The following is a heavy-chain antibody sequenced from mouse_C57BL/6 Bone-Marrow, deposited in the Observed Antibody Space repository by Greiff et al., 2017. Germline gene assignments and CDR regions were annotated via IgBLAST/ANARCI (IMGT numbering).Heavy chain of an antibody. CDR3: ARTGRNYYAMDD. V-gene: IGHV1-66*01. CDR2: IYPGSGNT. Sequence: VQLQQSGPELVKPGASVKISCKASGYSFTSYYIHWVKQRPGQGLEWIGWIYPGSGNTKYNEKFKGKATLTADTSSSTAYMQLSSLTSEDAAVYYCARTGRNYYAMDDWGQGTSVTVSS. D-gene: IGHD4-1*01. J-gene: IGHJ4*01. CDR1: GYSFTSYY.